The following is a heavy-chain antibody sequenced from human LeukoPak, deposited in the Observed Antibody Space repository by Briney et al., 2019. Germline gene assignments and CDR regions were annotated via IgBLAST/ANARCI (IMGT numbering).Heavy chain of an antibody. J-gene: IGHJ6*03. Sequence: GGSLRLSCAASGFIFSRYSMNWVRQAPGKGLEWVSSISETSVSMYYAGSVKGRFTNSRDNAKNSLFLQINSLRGEDTAVYYCARCPYHYYMDVWGKGTAVTVSS. CDR3: ARCPYHYYMDV. CDR1: GFIFSRYS. V-gene: IGHV3-21*01. CDR2: ISETSVSM.